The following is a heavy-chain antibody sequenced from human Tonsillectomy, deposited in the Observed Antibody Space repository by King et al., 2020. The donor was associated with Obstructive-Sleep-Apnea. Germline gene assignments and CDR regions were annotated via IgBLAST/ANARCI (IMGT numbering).Heavy chain of an antibody. Sequence: VQLQESGPGLVKPSETLSLTCNVSGGSISSYFWSWIRQPPGKGLEWIGDISDSGTTTSNPILKSRVTISVDTSKNQFSLKLSSVTAADTAVYSCATHELELRPFDYWGQGALVTVSS. CDR1: GGSISSYF. D-gene: IGHD1-7*01. CDR2: ISDSGTT. CDR3: ATHELELRPFDY. J-gene: IGHJ4*02. V-gene: IGHV4-59*08.